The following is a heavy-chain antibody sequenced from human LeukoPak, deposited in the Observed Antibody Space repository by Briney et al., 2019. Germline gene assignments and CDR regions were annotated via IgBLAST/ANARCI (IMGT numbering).Heavy chain of an antibody. D-gene: IGHD6-6*01. V-gene: IGHV3-30-3*02. CDR1: GFTFSNYA. CDR3: VEVVLPDSSSSVPYYFDY. J-gene: IGHJ4*02. CDR2: ISYDGSNK. Sequence: PGGSLRLSCVASGFTFSNYAMHWVRQAPGKGLEWVAVISYDGSNKYYADSVKGRFTISRDNSKNTLHLQMNSLRTEDTAVYCCVEVVLPDSSSSVPYYFDYWGQGTLVTISS.